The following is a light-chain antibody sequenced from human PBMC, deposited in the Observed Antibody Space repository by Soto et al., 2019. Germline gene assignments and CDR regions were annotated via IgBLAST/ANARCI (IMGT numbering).Light chain of an antibody. CDR2: DVS. CDR3: SSYTSSSTLV. V-gene: IGLV2-14*01. Sequence: QSALTQAASVSWSPGQSITISCTGTSRDVGGYNYVSWYQQHPGKAPKLMIYDVSNRPSGVSNRFSGSKSGNTASLTISGLQAEDEADYYCSSYTSSSTLVFGTGTKLTVL. CDR1: SRDVGGYNY. J-gene: IGLJ1*01.